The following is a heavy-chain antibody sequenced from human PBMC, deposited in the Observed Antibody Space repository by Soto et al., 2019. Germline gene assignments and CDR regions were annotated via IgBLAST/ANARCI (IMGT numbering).Heavy chain of an antibody. J-gene: IGHJ4*02. CDR3: ARGDGERYDGNGYLGRH. CDR2: IKSEGSGT. CDR1: GFTFSSYW. Sequence: EVQLVESGGGLVQPGESLTLSCAASGFTFSSYWMHWVRQAPGKGLVWVSRIKSEGSGTYYADSVKGRLTISRDNAKNTLWLQMNRLRVEDTAVYFCARGDGERYDGNGYLGRHWGQGTLVTVSS. V-gene: IGHV3-74*01. D-gene: IGHD3-22*01.